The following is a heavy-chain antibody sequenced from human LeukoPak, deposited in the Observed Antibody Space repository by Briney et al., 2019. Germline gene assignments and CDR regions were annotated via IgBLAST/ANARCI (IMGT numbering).Heavy chain of an antibody. V-gene: IGHV4-59*12. CDR3: ARGILAPFDY. J-gene: IGHJ4*02. CDR1: GGSINSYY. CDR2: IYYSGST. Sequence: PSETLSLTCTVSGGSINSYYWNWIRQPPGKGLEWIGYIYYSGSTYYNPSLKSRVTISVDTSKNQFSLKLSSVTAADTAVYYCARGILAPFDYWGQGTLVTVSS. D-gene: IGHD2/OR15-2a*01.